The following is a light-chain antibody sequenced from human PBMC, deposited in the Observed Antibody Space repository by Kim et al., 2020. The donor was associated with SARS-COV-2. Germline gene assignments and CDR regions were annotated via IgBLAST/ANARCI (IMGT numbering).Light chain of an antibody. CDR1: SSDVGGYNL. CDR3: CSYARTNTLL. V-gene: IGLV2-23*02. J-gene: IGLJ2*01. CDR2: EVT. Sequence: GQSITISCTGTSSDVGGYNLVSWYQQQPGRAPKLIIYEVTKRPSGVSDRFSGSKSGNTASLTISGLQADDEADYSCCSYARTNTLLFGGGTQLTVL.